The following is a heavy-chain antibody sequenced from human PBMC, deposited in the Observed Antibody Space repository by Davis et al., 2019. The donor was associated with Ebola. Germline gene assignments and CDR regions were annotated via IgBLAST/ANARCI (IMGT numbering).Heavy chain of an antibody. D-gene: IGHD3-16*01. CDR3: ARDRLGGTGWFDP. J-gene: IGHJ5*02. V-gene: IGHV4-31*02. Sequence: TWIRQHPGKGLEWIGYIHNSGSNYYNPSLKSRVTISVDTSKNQFSLKLRSVTAADTAVYYCARDRLGGTGWFDPWGQGTLVTVSS. CDR2: IHNSGSN.